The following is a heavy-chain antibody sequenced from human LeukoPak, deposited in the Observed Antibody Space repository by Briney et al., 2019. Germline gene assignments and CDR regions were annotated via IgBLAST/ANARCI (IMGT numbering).Heavy chain of an antibody. CDR1: GYSFTSYW. CDR3: ARRAHYYDSSGYYEFDY. Sequence: KVGESLKISCKGSGYSFTSYWIGWVRQMPGKGLEWMGIIYPGDSDTRYSPSFQGQVTISADKSISTAYLQWSSLKASDTAMYYCARRAHYYDSSGYYEFDYWGQGTLVTVSS. V-gene: IGHV5-51*01. J-gene: IGHJ4*02. D-gene: IGHD3-22*01. CDR2: IYPGDSDT.